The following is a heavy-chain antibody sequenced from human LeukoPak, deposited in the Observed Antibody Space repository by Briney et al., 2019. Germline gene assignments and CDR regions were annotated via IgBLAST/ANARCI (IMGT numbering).Heavy chain of an antibody. J-gene: IGHJ5*02. Sequence: GESLKISCKGSGYSFTSYWIAWVRQMPGKVLEWMGIIYPGDSDTRYSPSFQSQVTISADKSISTAYLQWSSLKASDTAMYCCARLMGIAVAGIAWFDPWGQGTLVTVSS. D-gene: IGHD6-19*01. CDR1: GYSFTSYW. CDR3: ARLMGIAVAGIAWFDP. CDR2: IYPGDSDT. V-gene: IGHV5-51*01.